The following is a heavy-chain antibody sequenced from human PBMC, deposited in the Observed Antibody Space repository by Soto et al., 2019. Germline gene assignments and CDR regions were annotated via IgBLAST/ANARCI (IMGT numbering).Heavy chain of an antibody. J-gene: IGHJ6*02. CDR1: GFTFSSYG. CDR2: ISYDGSNK. Sequence: PRLSCAASGFTFSSYGMHWVRQAPGKGLEWVAVISYDGSNKYYADSVKGRFTISRDNSKNTLYLQMNSLRSEDTAVYYCARGYCSGGSCYYYYYGMDVWGQGTTVTVSS. V-gene: IGHV3-30*03. D-gene: IGHD2-15*01. CDR3: ARGYCSGGSCYYYYYGMDV.